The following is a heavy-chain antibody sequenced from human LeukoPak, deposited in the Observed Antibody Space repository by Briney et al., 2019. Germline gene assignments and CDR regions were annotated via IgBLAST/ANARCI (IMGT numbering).Heavy chain of an antibody. Sequence: ASVKVSCKASGGTFSSYLISWVRQAPGQGLEWMGGIIPIIGTADYIQKFQDRVTITADVSTTTAYMELTGLRSEDTAIYYCARDVVGAFGTKALDDWGQGTLVTVSA. CDR1: GGTFSSYL. D-gene: IGHD1-26*01. CDR3: ARDVVGAFGTKALDD. CDR2: IIPIIGTA. J-gene: IGHJ4*02. V-gene: IGHV1-69*13.